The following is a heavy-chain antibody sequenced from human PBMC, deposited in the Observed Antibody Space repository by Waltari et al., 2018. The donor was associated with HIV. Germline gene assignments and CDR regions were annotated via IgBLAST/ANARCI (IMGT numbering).Heavy chain of an antibody. D-gene: IGHD6-19*01. CDR1: GFTFSSYG. CDR2: IISSMVHI. V-gene: IGHV3-21*01. Sequence: EVQLVESGGGLVKPGGSLRLSCAGSGFTFSSYGMNWVRQAPGKGLEWVAYIISSMVHIKYADAGKGRFTISRDNAKNSLYMQINSLRAEDTAVYYCASRSSGRVAYGLDVWCQGTTVIVSS. J-gene: IGHJ6*02. CDR3: ASRSSGRVAYGLDV.